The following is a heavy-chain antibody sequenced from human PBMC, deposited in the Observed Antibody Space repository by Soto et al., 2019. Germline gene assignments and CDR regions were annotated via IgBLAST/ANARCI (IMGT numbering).Heavy chain of an antibody. CDR2: IIPIFGTA. J-gene: IGHJ5*02. CDR3: ARDFPGYCSGGSCFWFDP. Sequence: SVKVSCKASGGTFSSYAISWVRQAPGQGLEWMGGIIPIFGTANYAQKFQGRVTITADKSTSTACMELSSLRSEDTAVYYCARDFPGYCSGGSCFWFDPWGQGTLVTVSS. D-gene: IGHD2-15*01. CDR1: GGTFSSYA. V-gene: IGHV1-69*06.